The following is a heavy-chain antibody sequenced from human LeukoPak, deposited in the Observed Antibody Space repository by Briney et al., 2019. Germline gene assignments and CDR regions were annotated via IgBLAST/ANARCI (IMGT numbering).Heavy chain of an antibody. CDR1: GFTFSSYA. V-gene: IGHV3-23*01. CDR2: ISGSGGST. D-gene: IGHD3-22*01. CDR3: AKHGPLVVVTTLVFDY. Sequence: GGSLGLSCAASGFTFSSYAMSWVRQAPGKGLEWVSAISGSGGSTYYADYVKGRFTISRDNSKNTMYLQMNSLRAEDTAVYYCAKHGPLVVVTTLVFDYWGQGTLVNVSS. J-gene: IGHJ4*02.